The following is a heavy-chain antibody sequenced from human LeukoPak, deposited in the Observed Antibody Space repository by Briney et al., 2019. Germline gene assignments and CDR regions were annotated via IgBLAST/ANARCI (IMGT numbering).Heavy chain of an antibody. V-gene: IGHV3-23*01. Sequence: GGSLRLSCEASGFTFSNYAMNWVRQAPGKGLEWASIIFGAGKNTTYYADSVKGRFTISRDNSKNTLILQMNSLRAEDTAVYYCAKSGYNRFDYWGQGILVTVSS. J-gene: IGHJ4*02. D-gene: IGHD5-24*01. CDR2: IFGAGKNTT. CDR3: AKSGYNRFDY. CDR1: GFTFSNYA.